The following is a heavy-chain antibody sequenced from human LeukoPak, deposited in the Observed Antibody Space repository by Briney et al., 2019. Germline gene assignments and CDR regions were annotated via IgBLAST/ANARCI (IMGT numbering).Heavy chain of an antibody. CDR3: VRRGNRWGDY. CDR1: GFTLYRYA. D-gene: IGHD3-16*01. Sequence: GGSLTLPCAASGFTLYRYAMMWTPQTPGKGLEGVTNIKDDGSEIYYVDSVRGLFTISRDNAKNSLYLQRKSLRAEDTAVYYCVRRGNRWGDYWGQGTLVTVSS. CDR2: IKDDGSEI. V-gene: IGHV3-7*01. J-gene: IGHJ4*02.